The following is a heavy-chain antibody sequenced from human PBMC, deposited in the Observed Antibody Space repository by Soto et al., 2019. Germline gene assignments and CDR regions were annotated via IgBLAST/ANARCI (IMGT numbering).Heavy chain of an antibody. Sequence: SENLSLTCTVSGAPITINYWSWIRQAPGKGLEWIGYIYYSGSTTYNPSLKSRVTMSADTSKDQFSLKLNSVTAADTAVYYCERDAGGNYDHRGPGILVP. CDR3: ERDAGGNYDH. CDR2: IYYSGST. V-gene: IGHV4-59*01. J-gene: IGHJ4*01. CDR1: GAPITINY. D-gene: IGHD2-21*01.